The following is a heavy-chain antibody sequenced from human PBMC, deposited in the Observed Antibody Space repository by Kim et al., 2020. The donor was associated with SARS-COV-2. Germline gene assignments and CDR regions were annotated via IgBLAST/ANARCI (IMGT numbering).Heavy chain of an antibody. J-gene: IGHJ6*02. Sequence: ASVKVSCKASGYTFTSYDINWVRQATGQGLEWMGWMNPNSGNTGYAQKFQGRVTMTRNTSISTAYMELSSLRSEDTAVYYCARGPRVRYGHYYYYYGMDVWGQGTTVTVSS. CDR1: GYTFTSYD. CDR3: ARGPRVRYGHYYYYYGMDV. D-gene: IGHD4-17*01. V-gene: IGHV1-8*01. CDR2: MNPNSGNT.